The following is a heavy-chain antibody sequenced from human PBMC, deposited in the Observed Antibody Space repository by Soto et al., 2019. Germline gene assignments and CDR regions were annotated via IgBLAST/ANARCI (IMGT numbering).Heavy chain of an antibody. CDR2: IDPSDSQT. V-gene: IGHV5-10-1*01. CDR3: ARQIYDSDTGPNFQYYFDS. Sequence: GESLKISFKRSGYSFAGYWITWVRQKPGKGLEWMGLIDPSDSQTYYSPSFRGHVTISVTKSITTVFLQWSSLRASDTAMYYCARQIYDSDTGPNFQYYFDSWGQGTPVTVSS. CDR1: GYSFAGYW. D-gene: IGHD3-22*01. J-gene: IGHJ4*02.